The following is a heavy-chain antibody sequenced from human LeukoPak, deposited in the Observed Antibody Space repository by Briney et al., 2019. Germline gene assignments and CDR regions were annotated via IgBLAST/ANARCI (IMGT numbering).Heavy chain of an antibody. D-gene: IGHD3-22*01. Sequence: SVKVSCKASGGTFSSYAISWVRQAPGQGLEWMGGIIPIFGTTNYAQKFQGRVTITADESTSTAYMELSSLRSEDTAVYYCARVSLPYYYDSSGSGPFDYWGQGTLVTVSS. CDR2: IIPIFGTT. V-gene: IGHV1-69*13. CDR3: ARVSLPYYYDSSGSGPFDY. J-gene: IGHJ4*02. CDR1: GGTFSSYA.